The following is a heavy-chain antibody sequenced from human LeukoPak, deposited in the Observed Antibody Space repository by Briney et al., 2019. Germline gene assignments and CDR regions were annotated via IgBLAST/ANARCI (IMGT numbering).Heavy chain of an antibody. J-gene: IGHJ6*02. CDR2: ISGSGGSI. D-gene: IGHD6-6*01. Sequence: GGSLRLSCAASGFTFSNYALNWVRQAPGEGLEWVSEISGSGGSIYYADSVKGRFTIPRDSSKNTLYLQMNSLRAEDTAVYYCAKDYGSSVGNSYYGMDVWGHGTTVIVSS. CDR3: AKDYGSSVGNSYYGMDV. V-gene: IGHV3-23*01. CDR1: GFTFSNYA.